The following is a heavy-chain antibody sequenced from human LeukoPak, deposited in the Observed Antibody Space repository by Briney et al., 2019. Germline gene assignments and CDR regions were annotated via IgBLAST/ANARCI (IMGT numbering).Heavy chain of an antibody. CDR1: GFTFSSYW. D-gene: IGHD2-15*01. CDR2: INHNGNVN. Sequence: GWSLRLSCASCGFTFSSYWRNWAGQARGKGREGVASINHNGNVNYFVDPVKGRFTIYRHNAKNSLYLQMSNLRAEDTAVYVCARGGGFDVWGQGATVTVSS. V-gene: IGHV3-7*03. CDR3: ARGGGFDV. J-gene: IGHJ6*02.